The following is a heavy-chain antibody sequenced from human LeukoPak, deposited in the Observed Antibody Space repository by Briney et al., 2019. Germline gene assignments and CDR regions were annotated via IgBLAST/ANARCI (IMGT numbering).Heavy chain of an antibody. V-gene: IGHV3-7*01. CDR3: ARGDQITMARGVTPFDY. J-gene: IGHJ4*02. Sequence: GGSLRLSCAASGFTFSSYWMSWVRQAPGKGLEWVANIKQDGSEKYYVDSVKGRFTISRDNAKNSLYLQMNSLRAEDTAVYYCARGDQITMARGVTPFDYWGQGTLVTVSS. D-gene: IGHD3-10*01. CDR1: GFTFSSYW. CDR2: IKQDGSEK.